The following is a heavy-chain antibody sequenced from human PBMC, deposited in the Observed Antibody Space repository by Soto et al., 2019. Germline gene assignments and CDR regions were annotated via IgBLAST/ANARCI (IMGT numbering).Heavy chain of an antibody. CDR2: IMPSFDTA. CDR3: ARGARYSGRPYFQH. J-gene: IGHJ1*01. D-gene: IGHD1-26*01. V-gene: IGHV1-69*01. Sequence: VQLVQSGAEVKKPGSSVKVSCKASGGTFSNYAISWVRQAPGQGLEWLGGIMPSFDTAKYPQNFEGRVTITADETTSTAYMEPSSLRSEDTAVYYCARGARYSGRPYFQHRGQGTVVTVSS. CDR1: GGTFSNYA.